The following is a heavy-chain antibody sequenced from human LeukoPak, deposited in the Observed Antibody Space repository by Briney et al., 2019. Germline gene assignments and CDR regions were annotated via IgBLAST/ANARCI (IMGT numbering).Heavy chain of an antibody. J-gene: IGHJ5*02. V-gene: IGHV1-8*01. Sequence: GASVKVSCKASGYTFTSYDIHWVRQDPGRGLEYLGWMNPNSGKTGYTERFQGGVSMTRDTSTSTAYMELKSLTSEDTAAYYCARGGGYSFGAQSYYQLSPWGQGSLVTVSS. CDR2: MNPNSGKT. CDR1: GYTFTSYD. CDR3: ARGGGYSFGAQSYYQLSP. D-gene: IGHD3-10*01.